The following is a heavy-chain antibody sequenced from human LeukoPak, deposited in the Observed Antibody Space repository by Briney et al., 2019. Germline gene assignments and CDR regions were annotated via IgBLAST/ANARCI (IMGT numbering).Heavy chain of an antibody. Sequence: GASVKVSCKASGFTFTSSAVQWVRQARGQRLEWIGWIVVGSGNTNYAQKFQERVTITRDMSTSTAYMELSSLRSEDTAVYYCARHPGKVTNDWYFDLWGRGTLVTVSS. CDR1: GFTFTSSA. CDR3: ARHPGKVTNDWYFDL. J-gene: IGHJ2*01. CDR2: IVVGSGNT. D-gene: IGHD4-23*01. V-gene: IGHV1-58*01.